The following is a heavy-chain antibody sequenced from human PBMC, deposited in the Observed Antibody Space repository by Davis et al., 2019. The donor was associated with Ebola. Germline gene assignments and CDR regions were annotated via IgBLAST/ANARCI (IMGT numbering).Heavy chain of an antibody. D-gene: IGHD5-12*01. J-gene: IGHJ4*02. Sequence: GESLKISCAASGFTFSSYSMNWVRQAPGKGLEWVSSISSSSSYIYYADSVKGRFTISRDNAKNSLYLQMNSLRAEDTAVYYCARDPHGLATHRFDYWGQGTLVTVSS. CDR2: ISSSSSYI. V-gene: IGHV3-21*01. CDR3: ARDPHGLATHRFDY. CDR1: GFTFSSYS.